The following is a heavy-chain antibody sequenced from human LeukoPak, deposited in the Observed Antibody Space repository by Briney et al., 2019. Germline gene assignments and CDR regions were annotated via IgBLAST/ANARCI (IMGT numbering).Heavy chain of an antibody. CDR2: INPNSGGT. CDR3: ATEASGLNWFDP. Sequence: ASVKVSCKASGYIFTGYYIHWVRQAPGQGLEWMGWINPNSGGTNYAQNFQGRVTMTRDTSITTTYMELSRLTPDDSAVYFCATEASGLNWFDPWGQGTLVTVSS. CDR1: GYIFTGYY. J-gene: IGHJ5*02. D-gene: IGHD3-3*01. V-gene: IGHV1-2*02.